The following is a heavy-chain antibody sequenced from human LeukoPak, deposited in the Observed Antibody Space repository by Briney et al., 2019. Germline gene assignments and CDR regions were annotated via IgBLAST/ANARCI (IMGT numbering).Heavy chain of an antibody. CDR2: ITSSSSTI. J-gene: IGHJ4*02. Sequence: GGSLRLSCTASGFTFTGYSMNWVRQAPGEGLEWVSYITSSSSTIYYTDSVKGRFTISRDNPKNLLFLQINSLRVEDTAVYYCARETPRRGETRDGYRWGQGTVVTVSS. CDR1: GFTFTGYS. CDR3: ARETPRRGETRDGYR. D-gene: IGHD5-24*01. V-gene: IGHV3-48*04.